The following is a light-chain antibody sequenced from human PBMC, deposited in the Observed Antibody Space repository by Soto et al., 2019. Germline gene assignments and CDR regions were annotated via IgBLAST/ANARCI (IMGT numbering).Light chain of an antibody. Sequence: QSVLTQPPSVSGAPGQRVTISCTGSSSNIGAGYAVHWFQQLPGTPPKLLIYGNTNRLSGVPDRFSGSKSGTSASLAITGLQAEDEADYYCQSFDSLSVLWVFGGGTKLTVL. CDR1: SSNIGAGYA. V-gene: IGLV1-40*01. CDR3: QSFDSLSVLWV. CDR2: GNT. J-gene: IGLJ3*02.